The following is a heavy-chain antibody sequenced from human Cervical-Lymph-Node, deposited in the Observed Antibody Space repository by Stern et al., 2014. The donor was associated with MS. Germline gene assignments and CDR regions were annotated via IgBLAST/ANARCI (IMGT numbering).Heavy chain of an antibody. Sequence: QVQLVQSGAEVKKPGASVKVSCKASGNTFTDYYIHWVRQAPGQGLEWMGIIKPRGGTTIYAQKFQSRFTMTRDTSTSTVYMELSSLRSDDTAVYFCARDPPSHIVVGATAAHDAFDVWGQGAMVTVSS. CDR2: IKPRGGTT. CDR3: ARDPPSHIVVGATAAHDAFDV. D-gene: IGHD2-21*01. V-gene: IGHV1-46*01. J-gene: IGHJ3*01. CDR1: GNTFTDYY.